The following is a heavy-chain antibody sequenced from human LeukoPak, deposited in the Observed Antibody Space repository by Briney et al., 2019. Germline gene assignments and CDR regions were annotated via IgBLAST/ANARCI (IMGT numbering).Heavy chain of an antibody. CDR2: IYHSGST. CDR3: ARAWATGYSYYYYYMDV. Sequence: PSETLSLTCSVSTYSISSGHYWGWIRQPPGKGLEWIGSIYHSGSTYYNPSLKSRVTISVDTSKNQFSLKLSSVTAADTAVYYCARAWATGYSYYYYYMDVWGKGTTVTVSS. D-gene: IGHD5-24*01. CDR1: TYSISSGHY. J-gene: IGHJ6*03. V-gene: IGHV4-38-2*02.